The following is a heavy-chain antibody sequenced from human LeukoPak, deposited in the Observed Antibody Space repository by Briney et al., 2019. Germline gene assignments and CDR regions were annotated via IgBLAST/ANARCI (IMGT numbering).Heavy chain of an antibody. CDR3: ARGSVTTQYYYYYMDV. CDR1: GYTFTSYD. V-gene: IGHV1-8*03. CDR2: MNPNSGNT. J-gene: IGHJ6*03. Sequence: ASVKVSCKASGYTFTSYDINWVRQATGQGLEWMGWMNPNSGNTGYAQKFQGRVTITRNTSISTAYMELSSLRSEDTAVYYCARGSVTTQYYYYYMDVWGKGTTVTVS. D-gene: IGHD4-17*01.